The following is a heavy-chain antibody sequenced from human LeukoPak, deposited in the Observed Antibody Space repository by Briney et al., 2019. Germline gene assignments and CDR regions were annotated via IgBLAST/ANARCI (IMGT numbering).Heavy chain of an antibody. D-gene: IGHD3-22*01. CDR2: INPNSGGT. CDR3: ARDDFYDVSGFDP. Sequence: ASVKVSCKASGYTFTDRYVHWGRDAPGPGHEGIGWINPNSGGTKYAQNFQGRVSITRDTSITTAYTEPSRLRSDDTAVYYRARDDFYDVSGFDPWGQGTRATVSS. J-gene: IGHJ5*02. CDR1: GYTFTDRY. V-gene: IGHV1-2*02.